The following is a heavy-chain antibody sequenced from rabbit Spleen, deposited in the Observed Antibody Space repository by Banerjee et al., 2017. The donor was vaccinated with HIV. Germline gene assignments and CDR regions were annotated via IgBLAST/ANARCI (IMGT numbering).Heavy chain of an antibody. Sequence: QEQLEESGGDLVKPEGSLTLTCTASGFSFSNNYVMCWVRQAPGKGLEWIACISAGTSGSTYYASWAKGRFTISKTSSTTVTLQMTSLTAADTAAYFCARDGYSRGWGIILYYFNLWGPGTLVTVS. D-gene: IGHD4-1*01. CDR3: ARDGYSRGWGIILYYFNL. V-gene: IGHV1S45*01. J-gene: IGHJ4*01. CDR2: ISAGTSGST. CDR1: GFSFSNNYV.